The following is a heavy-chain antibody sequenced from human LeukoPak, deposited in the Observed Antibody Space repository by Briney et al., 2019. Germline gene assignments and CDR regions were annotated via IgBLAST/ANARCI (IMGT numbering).Heavy chain of an antibody. V-gene: IGHV1-18*01. CDR1: GYTFTSYG. J-gene: IGHJ4*02. Sequence: GASVKVSCKASGYTFTSYGISWVRQAPGQGLEWMGWISAYNDNTNYAQKLQGRVTMTTDTSTSTAYMELRSLRSDDTAVYYCARVHYDILTGYSSFYYWGQGTLVTVSS. D-gene: IGHD3-9*01. CDR3: ARVHYDILTGYSSFYY. CDR2: ISAYNDNT.